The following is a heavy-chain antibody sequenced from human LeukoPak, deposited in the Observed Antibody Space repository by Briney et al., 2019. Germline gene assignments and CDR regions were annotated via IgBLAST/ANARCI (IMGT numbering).Heavy chain of an antibody. CDR1: GGSISSYY. D-gene: IGHD5/OR15-5a*01. CDR2: IYYSGST. J-gene: IGHJ5*02. V-gene: IGHV4-59*01. Sequence: PSETLSLTCTVSGGSISSYYWSWIRQPPGKGLEWIGYIYYSGSTNYNPSLKSRVTISVDTSKNQFSLKLSSVTAADTAVYYCARVPSTRWFDPWGQGTLVTVSS. CDR3: ARVPSTRWFDP.